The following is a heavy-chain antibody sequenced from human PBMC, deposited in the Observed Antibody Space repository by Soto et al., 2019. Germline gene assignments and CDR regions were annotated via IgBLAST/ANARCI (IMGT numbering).Heavy chain of an antibody. CDR1: GGSISSYY. Sequence: LSLTCTVSGGSISSYYWSWIRQPPGKGLEWIGYIYYSGSTNYNPSLKSRVTISVDTSKNQFSLKLSSVTAADTAVYYCARGNPRIQLWLGDFDYWGQGTLVTVSS. V-gene: IGHV4-59*01. J-gene: IGHJ4*02. CDR2: IYYSGST. D-gene: IGHD5-18*01. CDR3: ARGNPRIQLWLGDFDY.